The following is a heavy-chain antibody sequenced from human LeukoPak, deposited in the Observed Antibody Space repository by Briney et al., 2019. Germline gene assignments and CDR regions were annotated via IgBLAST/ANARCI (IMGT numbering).Heavy chain of an antibody. CDR1: GISFSSHG. Sequence: GGSLRLSCVVSGISFSSHGMHWVRQAPGKGLEWEAVIWYDGSNIWYADSVKGRFTISRDSSKNTLYLQMNSLGAEDTALYYCARARNDYDSNGFSLLEYWGQGTLVTVSS. V-gene: IGHV3-33*01. D-gene: IGHD3-22*01. J-gene: IGHJ4*02. CDR3: ARARNDYDSNGFSLLEY. CDR2: IWYDGSNI.